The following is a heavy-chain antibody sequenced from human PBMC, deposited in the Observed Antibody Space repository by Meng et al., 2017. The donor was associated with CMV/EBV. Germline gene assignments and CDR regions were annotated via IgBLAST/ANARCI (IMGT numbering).Heavy chain of an antibody. D-gene: IGHD3-3*01. J-gene: IGHJ6*02. Sequence: GESLKISCAASGFTFSSYAMHWVRQAPGKGLEYVSAISSNGGSTYYADSVKGRFTISRDNSKNTLYLQTGSLRAEDMAVYYCARAPYDFWSGYYKNGMDVWGQGTTVTVSS. CDR1: GFTFSSYA. CDR3: ARAPYDFWSGYYKNGMDV. V-gene: IGHV3-64*02. CDR2: ISSNGGST.